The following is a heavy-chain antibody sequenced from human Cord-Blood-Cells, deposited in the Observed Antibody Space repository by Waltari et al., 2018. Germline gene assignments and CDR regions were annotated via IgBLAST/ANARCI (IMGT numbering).Heavy chain of an antibody. CDR1: GYTLTELS. CDR3: ASPTVLWFGELFPYGMDV. V-gene: IGHV1-24*01. J-gene: IGHJ6*02. CDR2: FDPEDGET. Sequence: QVQLVQSGAEVKQPGASVKVSCKVSGYTLTELSMHWVRQAPGKGLEWMGGFDPEDGETIYAQKFQGRVTMTEDTSTDTAYMELSSLRSEDTAVYYCASPTVLWFGELFPYGMDVWGQGTTVTVSS. D-gene: IGHD3-10*01.